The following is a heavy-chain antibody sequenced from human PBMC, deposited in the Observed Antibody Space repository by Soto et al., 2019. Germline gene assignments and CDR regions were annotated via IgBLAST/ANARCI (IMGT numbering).Heavy chain of an antibody. CDR3: ARDLGTGSDSSGYSDYYYYYGMDV. CDR1: GCTFSSYA. V-gene: IGHV3-23*01. Sequence: LRLSCAASGCTFSSYAMSWVRQAPGKGLEWVSAIRGSGGRTYYADSVKGRFTISRDNSKNTLYLQMNSLRAEDTAVYYCARDLGTGSDSSGYSDYYYYYGMDVWGQGTTVTVSS. CDR2: IRGSGGRT. D-gene: IGHD3-22*01. J-gene: IGHJ6*02.